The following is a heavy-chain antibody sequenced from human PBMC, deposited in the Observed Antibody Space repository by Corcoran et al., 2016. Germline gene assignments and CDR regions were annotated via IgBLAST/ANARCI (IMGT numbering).Heavy chain of an antibody. CDR3: ARAYYYDSSGYDY. CDR1: GGSFSGYY. J-gene: IGHJ4*02. D-gene: IGHD3-22*01. CDR2: INHSGST. Sequence: QVQLQQWGAGLLKPSETLSLTCAVYGGSFSGYYWSWIRQPPGKGLEWIGEINHSGSTNYNPSLKSRVTISVDTSKNQLSLKLSSVTAADTAVYYCARAYYYDSSGYDYWGRGTLVTVSS. V-gene: IGHV4-34*01.